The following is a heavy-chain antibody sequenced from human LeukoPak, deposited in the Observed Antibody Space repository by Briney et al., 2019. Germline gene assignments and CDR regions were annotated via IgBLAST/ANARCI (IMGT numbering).Heavy chain of an antibody. CDR1: GGTFSSYA. Sequence: SVKVSCKASGGTFSSYAIRWVRQAPGQGLEWMGRIIPIFGTANYAQKFQGRVTITTDESTSTAYMELSSLRSEDTAVYYCARDRDSGYDWDAFDIWGQGTMVTVSP. D-gene: IGHD5-12*01. CDR3: ARDRDSGYDWDAFDI. CDR2: IIPIFGTA. J-gene: IGHJ3*02. V-gene: IGHV1-69*05.